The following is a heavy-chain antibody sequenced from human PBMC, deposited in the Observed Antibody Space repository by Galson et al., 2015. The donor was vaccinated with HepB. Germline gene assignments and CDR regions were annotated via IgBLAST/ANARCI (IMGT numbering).Heavy chain of an antibody. V-gene: IGHV5-51*01. CDR1: GYSFTSYW. J-gene: IGHJ4*02. D-gene: IGHD3-22*01. CDR2: IYPGDSDT. CDR3: AVYYYDSSGYYPRLEPFDY. Sequence: QSGAEVKKPGESLKISCKGSGYSFTSYWIGWVRQMPGKGLEWMGIIYPGDSDTRYSPSFQGQVTISADKSISTAYLQWSSLKASDTAMYYCAVYYYDSSGYYPRLEPFDYWGQGTLVTVSS.